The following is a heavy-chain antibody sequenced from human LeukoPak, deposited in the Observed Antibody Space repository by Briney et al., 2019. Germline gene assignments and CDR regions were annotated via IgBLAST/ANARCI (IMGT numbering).Heavy chain of an antibody. D-gene: IGHD3-10*01. CDR1: GFTFSSYA. J-gene: IGHJ4*02. V-gene: IGHV3-23*01. CDR2: ISGSGGST. CDR3: AKGDPHQYYGWGIY. Sequence: QSGGSLRLSCAASGFTFSSYAMSWVRQAPGKGLEWVSAISGSGGSTYYADSVKGRFTISRDNSKNTLYLQMNSLRAEDTAVYYCAKGDPHQYYGWGIYWGQGTLVTVSS.